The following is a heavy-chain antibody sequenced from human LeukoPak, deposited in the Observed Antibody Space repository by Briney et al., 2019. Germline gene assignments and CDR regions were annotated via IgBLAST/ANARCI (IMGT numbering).Heavy chain of an antibody. J-gene: IGHJ4*02. CDR2: ISYDGSNK. CDR3: AKDRGYSSSWTLYFDY. CDR1: GFTFSSYG. D-gene: IGHD6-13*01. Sequence: GGSLRLSCAASGFTFSSYGMHWVRQAPGKGLEWVAVISYDGSNKYYADSVKGRFTISRDNSRNTLYLQMNSLRAEDTAVYYCAKDRGYSSSWTLYFDYWGQGTLVTVSS. V-gene: IGHV3-30*18.